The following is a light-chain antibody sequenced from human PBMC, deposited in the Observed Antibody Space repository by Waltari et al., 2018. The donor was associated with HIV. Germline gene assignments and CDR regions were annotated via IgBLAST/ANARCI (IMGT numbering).Light chain of an antibody. CDR1: SSNIGTNY. CDR3: ATWDDSLSGHVV. Sequence: QSVLNQPPSVSGTPGQRVTFSCSGSSSNIGTNYVCWYQQLPGTAPKLLNYANTRRPSGVPARFSGSKSGTSASLSISGLRSEYEADYYCATWDDSLSGHVVFGGGTKLTVL. V-gene: IGLV1-47*01. CDR2: ANT. J-gene: IGLJ2*01.